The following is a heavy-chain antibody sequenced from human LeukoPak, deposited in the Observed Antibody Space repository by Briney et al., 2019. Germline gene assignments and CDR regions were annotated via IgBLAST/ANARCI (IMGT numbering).Heavy chain of an antibody. D-gene: IGHD3-10*01. J-gene: IGHJ4*02. Sequence: GGSLRLSCEASGFTFSNYWMSWVRQAPGKGLEWVANIKYDGSEKYYVDSVKGRFTISRDNAKNSLYLQMNSLRVEDTAVYYCASVLWFGGIFFDYWGQGTLVTVSS. CDR3: ASVLWFGGIFFDY. CDR2: IKYDGSEK. CDR1: GFTFSNYW. V-gene: IGHV3-7*03.